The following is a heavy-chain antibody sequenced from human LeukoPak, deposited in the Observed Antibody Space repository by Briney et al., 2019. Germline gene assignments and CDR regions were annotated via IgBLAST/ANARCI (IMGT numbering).Heavy chain of an antibody. CDR1: GFTFSINW. V-gene: IGHV3-7*01. D-gene: IGHD6-13*01. Sequence: GGSLRLSCVASGFTFSINWMSWVRQAPGRGPEWLAIIKEDGSVIWDVESVRGQFTISRDNAKNSVYLEMNSLRAEDTAVYYCARGSGRQQLEQNYWGQGNLVTVSS. CDR2: IKEDGSVI. CDR3: ARGSGRQQLEQNY. J-gene: IGHJ4*02.